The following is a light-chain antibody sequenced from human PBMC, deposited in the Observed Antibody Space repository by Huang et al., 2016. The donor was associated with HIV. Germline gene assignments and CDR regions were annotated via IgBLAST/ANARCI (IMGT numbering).Light chain of an antibody. CDR3: QQYNNWPIT. CDR2: GAS. Sequence: EIVMTQSPATLSVSPGEGVTLSCRASQSVSSNLAWYQQKPGQAPRLLIYGASTRATAIPARFSGSGSGTEFTLTINSLQSEDFAVYYCQQYNNWPITFGQGTRLEIK. J-gene: IGKJ5*01. CDR1: QSVSSN. V-gene: IGKV3-15*01.